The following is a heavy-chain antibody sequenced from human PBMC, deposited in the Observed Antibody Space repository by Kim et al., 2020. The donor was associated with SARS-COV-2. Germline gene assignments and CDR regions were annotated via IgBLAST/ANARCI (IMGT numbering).Heavy chain of an antibody. J-gene: IGHJ3*02. CDR2: IRSKAYGGTT. D-gene: IGHD2-2*01. CDR1: GFTFGDYA. Sequence: GGSLRLSCTASGFTFGDYAMSWFRQAPGKGLEWVGFIRSKAYGGTTEYAASVKGRFTISRDDSKSIAYLQMNSLKTEDTAVYYCTRVVGSVVPAARGAFDIWGQGTMVTVSS. CDR3: TRVVGSVVPAARGAFDI. V-gene: IGHV3-49*03.